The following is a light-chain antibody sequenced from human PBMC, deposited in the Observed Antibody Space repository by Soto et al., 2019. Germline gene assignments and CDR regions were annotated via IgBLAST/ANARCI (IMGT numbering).Light chain of an antibody. Sequence: QSVLTQPASVSGSPGQSITTSCTGSSSDIGGYEFVSWYQQHPGQVPKLIIYEVHNRPSGVSDRFSGSKSGNTASLTISALQEEDEADFYCSSYTSTSILVFGGGTKVTVL. V-gene: IGLV2-14*01. CDR2: EVH. CDR1: SSDIGGYEF. J-gene: IGLJ1*01. CDR3: SSYTSTSILV.